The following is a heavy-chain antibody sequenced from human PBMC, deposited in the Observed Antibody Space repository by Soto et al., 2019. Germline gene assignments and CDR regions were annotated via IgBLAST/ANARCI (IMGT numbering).Heavy chain of an antibody. CDR2: IYYSGST. J-gene: IGHJ4*02. V-gene: IGHV4-59*01. CDR1: GGSISSYY. CDR3: ARGEERVAIPSGY. D-gene: IGHD2-15*01. Sequence: QVQLQESGPGLVKPSETLSLTCTVSGGSISSYYWSWIRQPPGKGLEWIGYIYYSGSTNYNPSLTSRVTISVDTSKIQFSLKLSSVTAADTAVYYSARGEERVAIPSGYWGQGTLVTVSS.